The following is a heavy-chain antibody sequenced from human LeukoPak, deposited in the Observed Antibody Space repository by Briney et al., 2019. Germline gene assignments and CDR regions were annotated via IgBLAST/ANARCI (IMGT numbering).Heavy chain of an antibody. J-gene: IGHJ4*02. D-gene: IGHD3-10*01. CDR3: ATLGSYYGSGSWNYFDY. Sequence: ASVKVSCKVSGYTLTELSMHWGRQAPGKGLEWMGGFDPEDGETIYAQKFQGRVTMTEDTSTDTAYMELSSLRSEDTAVYYCATLGSYYGSGSWNYFDYWGQGTLVTVSS. V-gene: IGHV1-24*01. CDR2: FDPEDGET. CDR1: GYTLTELS.